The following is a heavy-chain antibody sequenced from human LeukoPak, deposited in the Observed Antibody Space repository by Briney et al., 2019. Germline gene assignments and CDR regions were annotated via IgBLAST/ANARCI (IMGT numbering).Heavy chain of an antibody. D-gene: IGHD3-10*01. V-gene: IGHV3-33*01. CDR3: ARDGHYGSGSYSYFDC. CDR1: GFTFSSYG. CDR2: IWYDGSNK. J-gene: IGHJ4*02. Sequence: PGGSLRLSCAASGFTFSSYGMHWVRQAPGKGLEWVAVIWYDGSNKYYADSVKGRFTISRDNSKNTLYLQMNSLRAEDTAVYYCARDGHYGSGSYSYFDCWGQGTLVTVSS.